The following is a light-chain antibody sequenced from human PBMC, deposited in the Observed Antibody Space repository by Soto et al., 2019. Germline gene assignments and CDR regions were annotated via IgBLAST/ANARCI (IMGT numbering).Light chain of an antibody. CDR1: QSISSW. Sequence: IQMTQYPSTLPSSVGDSVTITCRASQSISSWLAWYQQKEGKTPNLLIYDVSSLESGVQSRFSGSGSGTDSTLTIGSLQPDVLATYYCKQYSNYWTFGQGTKVDIK. CDR2: DVS. J-gene: IGKJ1*01. V-gene: IGKV1-5*01. CDR3: KQYSNYWT.